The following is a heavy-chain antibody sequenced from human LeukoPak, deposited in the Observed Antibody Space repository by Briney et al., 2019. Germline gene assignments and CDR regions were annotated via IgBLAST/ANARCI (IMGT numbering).Heavy chain of an antibody. J-gene: IGHJ4*02. CDR1: GGSLSGYY. CDR3: ATYYYDSSGHYYFDY. D-gene: IGHD3-22*01. Sequence: SETLSLTCAVYGGSLSGYYWSWIRQPPGKGLEWIGEINHSGSTNYNPSLKSRVTISVDTSKNQFSLKLSSVTAADTAVYYCATYYYDSSGHYYFDYWGQGTLVTVSS. V-gene: IGHV4-34*01. CDR2: INHSGST.